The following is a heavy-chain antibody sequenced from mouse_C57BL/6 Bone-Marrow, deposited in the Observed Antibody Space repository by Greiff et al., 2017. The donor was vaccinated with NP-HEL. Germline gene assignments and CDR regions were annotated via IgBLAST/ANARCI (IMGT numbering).Heavy chain of an antibody. CDR1: GYTFTSYW. CDR2: IDPSDSYT. D-gene: IGHD2-1*01. CDR3: ARRGDYYGVVDY. Sequence: QVQLKQSGAELVKPGASVKLSCKASGYTFTSYWMQWVQQRPGQGLEWIGEIDPSDSYTNYNQKFKGKATLTVDTSSSTAYMQLSSLTSEDSAVYYCARRGDYYGVVDYWGQGTSVTVSS. V-gene: IGHV1-50*01. J-gene: IGHJ4*01.